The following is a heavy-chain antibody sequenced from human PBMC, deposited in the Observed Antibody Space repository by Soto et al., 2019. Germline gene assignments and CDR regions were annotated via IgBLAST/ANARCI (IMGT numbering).Heavy chain of an antibody. V-gene: IGHV4-31*03. CDR3: ARVFGFGGMDV. D-gene: IGHD3-10*01. CDR2: IYYSGST. Sequence: QVQLQESGPGLVKPSQTLSLTCTVSGGSISSGGYYWSWIRQHPGKGLEWIGYIYYSGSTYYNPSLYXRXTXSXXTSKNQFSLKLSSVTAADTAVDYCARVFGFGGMDVWGQGTTVTVSS. J-gene: IGHJ6*02. CDR1: GGSISSGGYY.